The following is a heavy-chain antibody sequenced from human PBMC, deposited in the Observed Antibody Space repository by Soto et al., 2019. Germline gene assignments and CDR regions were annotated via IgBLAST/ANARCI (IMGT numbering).Heavy chain of an antibody. CDR2: ISHDGRSK. Sequence: QVQLVESGGGVVQPGRSLRLSCAASGFTFSTFGIHWVRQAPGKGLEWVAVISHDGRSKFYGDSVKGRFTISRDNSKNTLSLEMNSLRAEDTAVYYCAKDRGYCDSSSCYLGHAFDIWGQGTMVSVSS. D-gene: IGHD2-2*01. V-gene: IGHV3-30*18. CDR1: GFTFSTFG. CDR3: AKDRGYCDSSSCYLGHAFDI. J-gene: IGHJ3*02.